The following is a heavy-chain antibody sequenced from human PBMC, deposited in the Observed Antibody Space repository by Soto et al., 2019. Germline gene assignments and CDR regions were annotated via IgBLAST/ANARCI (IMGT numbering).Heavy chain of an antibody. J-gene: IGHJ4*02. CDR3: AKSATVPAAIAY. Sequence: ASVKVSCKASGYTFTSYAIHWVRQAPGQRLEWMGWINAGNGNTKYSQKFQGRVTITRDTSASTAYMELSSLRSEDAAVYYCAKSATVPAAIAYWGQGTLVTVSS. V-gene: IGHV1-3*01. CDR2: INAGNGNT. CDR1: GYTFTSYA. D-gene: IGHD2-2*02.